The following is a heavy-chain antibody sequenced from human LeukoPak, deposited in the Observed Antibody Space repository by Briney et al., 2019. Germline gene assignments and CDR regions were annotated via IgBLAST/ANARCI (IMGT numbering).Heavy chain of an antibody. Sequence: PGGSLRLSCAASGFTFSNAWMSWVREAPGKGLEWVGRIKSKTDGGTTDYAAPVKGRFSISRDDSKNTLYLQMNSLKTEDTAVYYCTTDVGYDSSGYYLRFDYWGQGTLVTVSS. CDR3: TTDVGYDSSGYYLRFDY. CDR2: IKSKTDGGTT. D-gene: IGHD3-22*01. CDR1: GFTFSNAW. V-gene: IGHV3-15*01. J-gene: IGHJ4*02.